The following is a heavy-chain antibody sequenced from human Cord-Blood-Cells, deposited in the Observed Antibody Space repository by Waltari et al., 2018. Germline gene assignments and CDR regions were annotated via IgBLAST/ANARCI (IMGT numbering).Heavy chain of an antibody. J-gene: IGHJ4*02. CDR3: ASGYCSSTSCPMKDY. Sequence: EVQLVESGGGLVQPGRSLRLSCAASGFTFDDYAMPWVRPAPGKGLEWVLGMSWKRVSIGNADSVKGRFTISRDNAKTSLYLQMNSLRAEDTALYYCASGYCSSTSCPMKDYWGQGTLVTVSS. V-gene: IGHV3-9*01. CDR1: GFTFDDYA. D-gene: IGHD2-2*01. CDR2: MSWKRVSI.